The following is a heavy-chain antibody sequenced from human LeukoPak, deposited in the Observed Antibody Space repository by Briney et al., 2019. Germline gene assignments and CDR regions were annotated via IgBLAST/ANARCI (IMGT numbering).Heavy chain of an antibody. Sequence: PSETLSLTCAVYGGSFSGYYWSWIRQPPGKGLEWIGEINHSGSTNYNPSLKSRVTISVDTSKNQFSLKLSSVTAADTAVYYCARGRRIFTSYMDVWGKGTTVTVSS. CDR3: ARGRRIFTSYMDV. CDR2: INHSGST. CDR1: GGSFSGYY. J-gene: IGHJ6*03. V-gene: IGHV4-34*01.